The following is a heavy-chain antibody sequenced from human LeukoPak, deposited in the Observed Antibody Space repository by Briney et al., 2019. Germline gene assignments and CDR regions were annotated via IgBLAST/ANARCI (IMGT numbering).Heavy chain of an antibody. Sequence: GASVKVSCKVSGYTLTELSMHWVRQAPGKGLEWMGGFDPEDGETIYAQKFQGRVTMTEDTSTDTAYMELSSRRSEDTAVYYCAAELNSSGYYYFDYWGQGTLVTVSS. V-gene: IGHV1-24*01. D-gene: IGHD3-22*01. CDR1: GYTLTELS. CDR2: FDPEDGET. CDR3: AAELNSSGYYYFDY. J-gene: IGHJ4*02.